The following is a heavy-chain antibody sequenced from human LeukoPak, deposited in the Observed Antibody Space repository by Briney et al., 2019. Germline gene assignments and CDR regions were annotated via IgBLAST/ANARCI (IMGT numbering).Heavy chain of an antibody. V-gene: IGHV1-46*01. CDR1: GYTFTSYY. CDR2: INPSGGST. Sequence: ASVKVSCKASGYTFTSYYMHWVRQAPGQGLEWMGIINPSGGSTSYAQKFQGRVTMTRDMSTSTVYMELSSLRSEDTAVYYCARPHRLLGFDSWGQGTLVTVSS. D-gene: IGHD2-15*01. CDR3: ARPHRLLGFDS. J-gene: IGHJ4*02.